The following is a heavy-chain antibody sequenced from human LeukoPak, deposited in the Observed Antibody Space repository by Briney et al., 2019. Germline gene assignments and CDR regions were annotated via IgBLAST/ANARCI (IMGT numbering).Heavy chain of an antibody. Sequence: SETLSLTCTVSGDSMSDSYWSWLRQPAGKGLEWIGRIYASGSTNYNPSLKSRVTISVDTSKNQFSLNLSSVTAADTAVYYCARGGLRSSWYAEYFQHWGQGTLVTVSS. CDR2: IYASGST. D-gene: IGHD6-13*01. CDR3: ARGGLRSSWYAEYFQH. J-gene: IGHJ1*01. CDR1: GDSMSDSY. V-gene: IGHV4-4*07.